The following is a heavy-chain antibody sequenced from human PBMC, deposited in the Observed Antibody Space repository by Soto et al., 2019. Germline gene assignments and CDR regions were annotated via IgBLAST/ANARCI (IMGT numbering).Heavy chain of an antibody. D-gene: IGHD3-16*01. CDR1: GISLTTSGEG. V-gene: IGHV2-5*02. Sequence: QIALKESGPTLVNPTQTLTMTCTFSGISLTTSGEGVGWVRQPPGKGLEWVALVYGDGDKRYLTSLKSRLTTPKDTSKHQVALTMTNLDPVDTGTYFCAHNIGGDYVYGFDFWGQGTKVTVSS. J-gene: IGHJ3*01. CDR3: AHNIGGDYVYGFDF. CDR2: VYGDGDK.